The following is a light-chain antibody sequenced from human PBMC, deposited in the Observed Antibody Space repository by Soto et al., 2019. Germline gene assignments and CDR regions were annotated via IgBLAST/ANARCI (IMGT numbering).Light chain of an antibody. CDR2: DAS. CDR1: QDLDRW. Sequence: DIQMTQSPSSLSASVGDRVTITCRASQDLDRWLAWYQQKPGKAPKLLIYDASSLESGVPSRFSGSGSGTEFTLTISSLQPDDFATYYCQQYNSYSWTFGQGTKVDIK. V-gene: IGKV1-5*01. CDR3: QQYNSYSWT. J-gene: IGKJ1*01.